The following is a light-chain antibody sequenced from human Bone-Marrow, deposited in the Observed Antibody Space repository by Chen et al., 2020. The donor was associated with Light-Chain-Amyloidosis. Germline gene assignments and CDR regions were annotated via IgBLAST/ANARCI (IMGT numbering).Light chain of an antibody. CDR1: NIGSTS. CDR3: QVWDRSGDRPV. V-gene: IGLV3-21*02. CDR2: DDS. Sequence: SYVLTQPSSVPVAPGQTATIACGGNNIGSTSVHWYQQTPGQAPLLVVYDDSDRPSGIPERLSGSDSGNTATLTISRVEAGDEADYYCQVWDRSGDRPVFGGGTKLTVL. J-gene: IGLJ3*02.